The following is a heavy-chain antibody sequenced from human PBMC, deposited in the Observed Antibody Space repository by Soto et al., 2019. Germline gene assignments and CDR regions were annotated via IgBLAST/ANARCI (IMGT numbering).Heavy chain of an antibody. J-gene: IGHJ4*02. V-gene: IGHV3-23*01. CDR2: ISGSGGST. D-gene: IGHD2-2*01. CDR3: AKDSHDIVVVPAASDY. CDR1: GFTFVNYG. Sequence: GGLLRHPNAASGFTFVNYGMSWVRKTTGKGLEWVSAISGSGGSTYYADSVKGRFTISRDNSKNTLYLQMNSLRAEDTAVYYCAKDSHDIVVVPAASDYWGQGTLVTVSS.